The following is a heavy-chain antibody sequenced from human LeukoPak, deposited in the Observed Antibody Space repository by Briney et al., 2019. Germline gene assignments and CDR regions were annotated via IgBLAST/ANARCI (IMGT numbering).Heavy chain of an antibody. D-gene: IGHD1-26*01. J-gene: IGHJ5*02. CDR1: GYSISSGYY. V-gene: IGHV4-38-2*02. CDR2: IYHSGST. CDR3: ARGLVGARGWFDP. Sequence: PSETLSLICTVSGYSISSGYYWGWIRQPPGKGLEWIGSIYHSGSTYYNPSLKSRVTISVDTSKNQFSLKLSSVTAADTAVYYCARGLVGARGWFDPWGQGTLVTVSS.